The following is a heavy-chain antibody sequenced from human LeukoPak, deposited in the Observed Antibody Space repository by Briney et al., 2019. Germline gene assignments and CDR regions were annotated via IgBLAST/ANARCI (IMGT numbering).Heavy chain of an antibody. Sequence: GGSLRLSCAASGFTFSTYAMTWVRQAPGKGLEWVSGISGSGVTTYYGDSVKGRFTISRDNSKNTLYLQMNSLRAEDTAVYYCARERWLAFDYWGQGTLVTVSS. J-gene: IGHJ4*02. CDR2: ISGSGVTT. V-gene: IGHV3-23*01. D-gene: IGHD5-24*01. CDR1: GFTFSTYA. CDR3: ARERWLAFDY.